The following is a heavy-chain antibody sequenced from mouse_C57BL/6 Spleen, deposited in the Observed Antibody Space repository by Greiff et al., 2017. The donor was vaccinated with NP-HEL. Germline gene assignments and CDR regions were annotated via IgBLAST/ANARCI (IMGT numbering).Heavy chain of an antibody. Sequence: QVQLKQPGAELVKPGASVKLSCKASGYTFTSYWMQWVKQRPGQGLEWIGEIDPSDSYTNYNQKFKGKATLTVDTSSSTAYMQLSSLTSEDSAVYYCARSSYDYGYAMDYWGQGTSVTVSS. CDR2: IDPSDSYT. V-gene: IGHV1-50*01. D-gene: IGHD2-4*01. CDR1: GYTFTSYW. CDR3: ARSSYDYGYAMDY. J-gene: IGHJ4*01.